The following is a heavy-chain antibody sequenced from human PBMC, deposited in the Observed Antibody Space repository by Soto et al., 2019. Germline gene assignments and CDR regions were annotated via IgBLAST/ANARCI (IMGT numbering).Heavy chain of an antibody. J-gene: IGHJ4*02. CDR2: ISAYNGNT. Sequence: ASVKVSCKASGYTFTSYGISWVRQAPGQGLEWMGWISAYNGNTNYAQKLQGRVTMTTDTSTSTAYMELRSLRSDDTAVYYCARDARVKYCSSTSCSYYFDYWGQGTLVTVSS. V-gene: IGHV1-18*04. CDR1: GYTFTSYG. CDR3: ARDARVKYCSSTSCSYYFDY. D-gene: IGHD2-2*01.